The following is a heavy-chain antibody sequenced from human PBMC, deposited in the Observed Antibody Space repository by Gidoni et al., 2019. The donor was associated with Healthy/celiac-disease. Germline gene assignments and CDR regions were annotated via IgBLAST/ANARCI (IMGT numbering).Heavy chain of an antibody. CDR1: GFTFSSYS. D-gene: IGHD3-9*01. CDR3: ARDPNAILTGYIPDYYYGMDV. V-gene: IGHV3-21*01. J-gene: IGHJ6*02. Sequence: EVQLVESGGGLVKPGGSLRLSCAASGFTFSSYSMNWVRQAPGKGLEWVSSISSSSSYIYYADSVKGRFTISRDNAKNSLYLQMNSLRAEDTAVYYCARDPNAILTGYIPDYYYGMDVWGQGTTVTVSS. CDR2: ISSSSSYI.